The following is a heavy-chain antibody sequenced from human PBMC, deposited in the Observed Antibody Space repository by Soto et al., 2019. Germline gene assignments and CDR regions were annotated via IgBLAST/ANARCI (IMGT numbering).Heavy chain of an antibody. V-gene: IGHV1-3*01. Sequence: GASVKVSCTASGYTFTGYAMHWVRQAPGQRLEWMGWINAGNGNTKYSQKFQGRVTITRDTSASTAYMELSSLRSEDTAVYYCARAVAVPADFDYWGQGTLVTVPQ. CDR1: GYTFTGYA. J-gene: IGHJ4*02. D-gene: IGHD6-19*01. CDR2: INAGNGNT. CDR3: ARAVAVPADFDY.